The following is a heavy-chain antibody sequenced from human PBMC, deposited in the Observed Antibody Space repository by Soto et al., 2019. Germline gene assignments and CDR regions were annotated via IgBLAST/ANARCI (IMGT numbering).Heavy chain of an antibody. J-gene: IGHJ6*03. CDR1: GGSISSYY. D-gene: IGHD5-12*01. CDR3: ARLVRGYDLYYYYYMDV. CDR2: IYYSGST. V-gene: IGHV4-59*08. Sequence: SETLSLTCTVSGGSISSYYWSWIRQPPGKGLEWIGYIYYSGSTNYNPSLKSRVTISVDTSKNQFSLKLSSVTAADTAVYYCARLVRGYDLYYYYYMDVWGKGTTVTVSS.